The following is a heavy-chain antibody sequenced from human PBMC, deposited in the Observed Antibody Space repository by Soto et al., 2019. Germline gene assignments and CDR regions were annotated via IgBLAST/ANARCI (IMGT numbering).Heavy chain of an antibody. CDR2: IYYSGST. Sequence: SETLSLTCTVSGGSISSGGYYWSWIRQHPGKGLEWIGYIYYSGSTYYNPSLKSRVTISVDTSKNQFSLKLSSVTAADTAVYYCARAITGVVWLGESPPRFDYWGQGTLVTVSS. V-gene: IGHV4-31*03. J-gene: IGHJ4*02. CDR3: ARAITGVVWLGESPPRFDY. CDR1: GGSISSGGYY. D-gene: IGHD3-10*01.